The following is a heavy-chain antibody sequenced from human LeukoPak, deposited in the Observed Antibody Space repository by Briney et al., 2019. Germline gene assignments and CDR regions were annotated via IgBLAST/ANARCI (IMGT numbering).Heavy chain of an antibody. D-gene: IGHD3-3*01. CDR3: ANGPSGYYDY. Sequence: PGGSLRLSCAASGFTFDDYGMHWVRQAPGKGLEWVSGISWNSGSKGYADSVKGRFTISRDNSKNTLYLQMNSLRAEDTAVYYCANGPSGYYDYWGQGTLVTVSS. CDR1: GFTFDDYG. V-gene: IGHV3-9*01. J-gene: IGHJ4*02. CDR2: ISWNSGSK.